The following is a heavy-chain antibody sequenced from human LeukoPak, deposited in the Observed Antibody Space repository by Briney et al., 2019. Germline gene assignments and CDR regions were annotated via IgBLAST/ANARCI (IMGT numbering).Heavy chain of an antibody. J-gene: IGHJ4*02. CDR3: ARSGYYYDISGYSRVMDY. CDR2: ISYDGSNK. Sequence: GGSLRLSCAASGFTFSSYAMHWVRQAPGKGLEWVAVISYDGSNKYYADSVKGRFTISRDNSKNTLYLQMNSLRAEDTAVYHCARSGYYYDISGYSRVMDYWGQGTLVTVSS. V-gene: IGHV3-30-3*01. D-gene: IGHD3-22*01. CDR1: GFTFSSYA.